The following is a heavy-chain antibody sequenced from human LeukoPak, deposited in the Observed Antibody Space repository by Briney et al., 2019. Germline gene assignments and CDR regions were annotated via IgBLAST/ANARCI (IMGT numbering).Heavy chain of an antibody. CDR2: IIPTFGTV. Sequence: SVKVSCKASGGTFGSYVISWVRQAPGQGLEWMGGIIPTFGTVHYAQKFQGRLTITADESTSTVYMEMSSLRSEDTAMYYCAKEGDTALVTGYFDLWGRGTLVTVSA. V-gene: IGHV1-69*01. D-gene: IGHD5-18*01. CDR1: GGTFGSYV. J-gene: IGHJ2*01. CDR3: AKEGDTALVTGYFDL.